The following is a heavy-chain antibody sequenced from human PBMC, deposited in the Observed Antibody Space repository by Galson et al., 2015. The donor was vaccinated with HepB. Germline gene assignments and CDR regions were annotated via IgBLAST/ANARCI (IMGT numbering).Heavy chain of an antibody. CDR3: AKDNGHGAVLRGGSYTFDI. CDR2: ISGSGGGT. D-gene: IGHD3-16*01. J-gene: IGHJ3*02. Sequence: SLRLSCAASGFTFDRYGMSWVRLAPGKGLDWVSAISGSGGGTYYADSVKGRFTISRDNSKNTLYLQMNSLRVEDTAVYYCAKDNGHGAVLRGGSYTFDIWGQGTMVTVSS. CDR1: GFTFDRYG. V-gene: IGHV3-23*01.